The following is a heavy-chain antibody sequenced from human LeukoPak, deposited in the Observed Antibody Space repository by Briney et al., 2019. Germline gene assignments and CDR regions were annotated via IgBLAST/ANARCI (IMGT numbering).Heavy chain of an antibody. CDR3: ARDPRDYYGSGSYYNGSPYFDY. D-gene: IGHD3-10*01. J-gene: IGHJ4*02. CDR2: IYYSGST. Sequence: PSETLSLTCTVSGGSISSYYWSWIRQPPGEGLEWIGYIYYSGSTNYNPSLKSRVTISVDTSKNQFSLKLSSVTAADTAVYYCARDPRDYYGSGSYYNGSPYFDYWGQGTLVTVSS. CDR1: GGSISSYY. V-gene: IGHV4-59*01.